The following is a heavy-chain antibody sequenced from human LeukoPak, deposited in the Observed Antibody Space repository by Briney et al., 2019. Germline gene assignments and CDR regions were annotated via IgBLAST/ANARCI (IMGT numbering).Heavy chain of an antibody. V-gene: IGHV3-7*01. Sequence: GGSLRLSCVPSGFPLSSSWMNWVRQAPGKGLEWVANSKEEGSEKYYVDSVKGRFPISRDNAKNSLYLQMNSLRAEDTAVYYCASVGHSSGWCVYWGQGTLVTVSS. CDR2: SKEEGSEK. J-gene: IGHJ4*02. D-gene: IGHD6-19*01. CDR1: GFPLSSSW. CDR3: ASVGHSSGWCVY.